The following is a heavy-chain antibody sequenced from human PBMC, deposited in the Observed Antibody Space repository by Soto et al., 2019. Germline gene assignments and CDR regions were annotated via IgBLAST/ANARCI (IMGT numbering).Heavy chain of an antibody. Sequence: PGESLKISCKGSGYTFTYYWIGWVLQMPGKGLEWMGIIYPYDSDTKYSPSFQGQVTISADKSISTVYLQWSSLKASDTAMYYCARRPSEYYGMDVWGQGTTVTVSS. CDR2: IYPYDSDT. D-gene: IGHD1-26*01. CDR1: GYTFTYYW. V-gene: IGHV5-51*01. J-gene: IGHJ6*02. CDR3: ARRPSEYYGMDV.